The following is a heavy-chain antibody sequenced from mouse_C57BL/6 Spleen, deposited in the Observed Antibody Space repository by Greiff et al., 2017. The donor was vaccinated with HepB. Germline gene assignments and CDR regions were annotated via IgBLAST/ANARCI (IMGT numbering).Heavy chain of an antibody. CDR3: ASEIYYDYDEGFAY. J-gene: IGHJ3*01. V-gene: IGHV1-72*01. CDR2: IDPYSGGT. Sequence: VQLQQPGAELVKPGASVKLSCKASGYTFTSYWMHWVKQRPGRGLEWIGRIDPYSGGTKYNEKFKSKATLTVDKPSSTAYMQLSSLTSEDSAVYYCASEIYYDYDEGFAYWGQGTLVTVSA. CDR1: GYTFTSYW. D-gene: IGHD2-4*01.